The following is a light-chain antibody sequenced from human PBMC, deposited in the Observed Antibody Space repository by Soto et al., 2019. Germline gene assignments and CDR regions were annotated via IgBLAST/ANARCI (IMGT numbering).Light chain of an antibody. CDR3: TSYTAFSTDIL. CDR1: SSDVGSYNF. V-gene: IGLV2-14*03. CDR2: HVT. J-gene: IGLJ2*01. Sequence: QSALTQPASVSGSPGQSITISCTGTSSDVGSYNFVSWYQHHAGAAPKLIIYHVTNRPSGVSDRFSGSKSGDTASLTISGLQAEDEADYYCTSYTAFSTDILFGGGTKLTVL.